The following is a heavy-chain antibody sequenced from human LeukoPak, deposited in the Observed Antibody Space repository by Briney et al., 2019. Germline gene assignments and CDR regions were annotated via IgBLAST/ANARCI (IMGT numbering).Heavy chain of an antibody. J-gene: IGHJ5*02. V-gene: IGHV1-46*01. CDR2: FNPSGGST. CDR1: GYTFTSYY. D-gene: IGHD1-7*01. Sequence: ASVKVSCKASGYTFTSYYMHWVRQAPGQGLEWMGIFNPSGGSTSYAQKFQGRDTMTRDMSTSTVYMELSSLRSEDTAVYYCARAALGITGTTVFSWFDPWGQGTLVTVSS. CDR3: ARAALGITGTTVFSWFDP.